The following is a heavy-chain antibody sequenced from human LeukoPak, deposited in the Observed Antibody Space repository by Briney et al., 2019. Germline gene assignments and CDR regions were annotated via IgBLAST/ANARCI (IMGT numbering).Heavy chain of an antibody. CDR3: ARDVYSTSFGSRRGEGFAFDI. CDR1: GFTFSSYS. Sequence: GGSLRLSCAASGFTFSSYSMNWVRQAPGKGLEWVSYISSSSSTIYYADSVKGRFTISRDNAKNSLYLQMNSLRAEDTAVYYCARDVYSTSFGSRRGEGFAFDIWGQGTMVTVSS. V-gene: IGHV3-48*01. D-gene: IGHD6-13*01. CDR2: ISSSSSTI. J-gene: IGHJ3*02.